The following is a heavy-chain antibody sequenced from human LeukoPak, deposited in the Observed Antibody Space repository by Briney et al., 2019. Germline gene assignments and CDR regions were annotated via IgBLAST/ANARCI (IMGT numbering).Heavy chain of an antibody. CDR3: AKRYYYDSSGYSHY. Sequence: GGSLRLSCAASGFTFSSYAMSWVRQAPGKGLEWVSAISGSGGSTYYADSVKGRFTISRDNSKNTLYLQMNSLRAEDTAVYYCAKRYYYDSSGYSHYWGQGTLVTVSS. J-gene: IGHJ4*02. CDR2: ISGSGGST. D-gene: IGHD3-22*01. CDR1: GFTFSSYA. V-gene: IGHV3-23*01.